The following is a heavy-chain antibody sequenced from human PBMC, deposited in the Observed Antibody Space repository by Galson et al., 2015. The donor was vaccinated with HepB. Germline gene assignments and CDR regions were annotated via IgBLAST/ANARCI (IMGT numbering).Heavy chain of an antibody. Sequence: SVKVSCKASGHTFTSYGISWVRQAPGQGLEWMGWISAYNGNTNYAQKLQGRVTMTTDTSTSTAYMELRSLRSDDTAVYYCARGDREEDTAMENDYWGQGTLVTVSS. V-gene: IGHV1-18*01. J-gene: IGHJ4*02. D-gene: IGHD5-18*01. CDR2: ISAYNGNT. CDR3: ARGDREEDTAMENDY. CDR1: GHTFTSYG.